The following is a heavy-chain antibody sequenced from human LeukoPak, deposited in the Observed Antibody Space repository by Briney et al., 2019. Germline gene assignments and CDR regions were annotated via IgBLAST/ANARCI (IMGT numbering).Heavy chain of an antibody. CDR1: GGSISSSSYY. D-gene: IGHD3-22*01. CDR2: IYYSGST. V-gene: IGHV4-39*01. CDR3: ASFVYDSSGYPALDI. J-gene: IGHJ3*02. Sequence: SETLSLTCTVSGGSISSSSYYWGWIRQPPGKGLEWIGSIYYSGSTYYNPSLKSRVTISVDTSKNQFSLKLSSVTAADTAVYYCASFVYDSSGYPALDIWGQGTMVTVSS.